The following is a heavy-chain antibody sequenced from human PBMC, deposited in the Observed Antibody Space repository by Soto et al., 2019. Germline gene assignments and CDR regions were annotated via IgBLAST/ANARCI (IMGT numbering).Heavy chain of an antibody. CDR3: ARSHGSSRHWFDP. CDR1: GASFTNSDYY. D-gene: IGHD3-10*01. V-gene: IGHV4-39*01. CDR2: MQFGGEI. J-gene: IGHJ5*02. Sequence: QVQLQGSGPGVVKASETLSLTCTVSGASFTNSDYYWGWIRQPPGKGLEWIGSMQFGGEIHYNTSPQRRVTMSVDTSQNQFSLTLTSVPAADTAVYFCARSHGSSRHWFDPWGQGTLVIVSS.